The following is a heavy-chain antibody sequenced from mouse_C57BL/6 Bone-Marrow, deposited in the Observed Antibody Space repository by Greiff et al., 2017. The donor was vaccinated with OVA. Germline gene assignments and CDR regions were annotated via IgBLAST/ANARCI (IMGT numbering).Heavy chain of an antibody. Sequence: QVQLKQPGAELVRPGTSVKLSCKASGYTFTSYWMHWVKQRPGQGLEWIGWFYPGSGSIKYNEKFKDKATLTADKSSSTVYMELSRLTSEDSAVYFCARHERYYGSSFDYWGQGTTLTVSS. D-gene: IGHD1-1*01. CDR1: GYTFTSYW. V-gene: IGHV1-62-2*01. CDR3: ARHERYYGSSFDY. J-gene: IGHJ2*01. CDR2: FYPGSGSI.